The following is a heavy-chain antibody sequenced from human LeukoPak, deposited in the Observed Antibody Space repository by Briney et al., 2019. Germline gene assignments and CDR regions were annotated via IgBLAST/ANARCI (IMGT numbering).Heavy chain of an antibody. V-gene: IGHV3-30*18. CDR3: AKDPYCSSTSCATDNYYGMDV. Sequence: GGSLRLSCAASGFTFSSYGMHWVRQAPGKGLEWVAVISYDGSNKYYADSVKGRFTISRDNSKNTLYLQMNSLRAEDTAVYYCAKDPYCSSTSCATDNYYGMDVWGKGTTVTVSS. CDR2: ISYDGSNK. D-gene: IGHD2-2*01. J-gene: IGHJ6*04. CDR1: GFTFSSYG.